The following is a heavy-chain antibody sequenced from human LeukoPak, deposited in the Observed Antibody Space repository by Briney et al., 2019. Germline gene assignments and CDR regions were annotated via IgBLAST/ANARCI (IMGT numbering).Heavy chain of an antibody. CDR1: GFTFSSYG. Sequence: GGTLRLSCAASGFTFSSYGMSWVRQAPGKGLEWVSAISGSGGSTYYADSVKGRFTISRDDSKNTLYLQMNSLRAEDTAVYYCAKDLPKGSSGLDYWGQGTLVTVSS. CDR3: AKDLPKGSSGLDY. D-gene: IGHD3-22*01. V-gene: IGHV3-23*01. CDR2: ISGSGGST. J-gene: IGHJ4*02.